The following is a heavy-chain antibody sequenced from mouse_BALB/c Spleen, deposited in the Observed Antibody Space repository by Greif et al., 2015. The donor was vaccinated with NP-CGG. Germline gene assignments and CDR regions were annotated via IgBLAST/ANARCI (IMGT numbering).Heavy chain of an antibody. V-gene: IGHV7-3*02. J-gene: IGHJ2*01. CDR3: ARDGRYDPYYFDY. CDR2: IRNKANGYTT. Sequence: EVQLVESGGGLVQPGGSLRLSCATSGFTFTDYFMSWVRQPPGKALEWLGFIRNKANGYTTEYSASVKGRFTISRDNSQSILYLQMNTLRAEDSATYYCARDGRYDPYYFDYWGQGTTLTVSS. D-gene: IGHD2-14*01. CDR1: GFTFTDYF.